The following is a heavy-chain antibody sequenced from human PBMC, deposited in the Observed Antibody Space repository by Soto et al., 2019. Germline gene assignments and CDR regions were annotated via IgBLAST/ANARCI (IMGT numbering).Heavy chain of an antibody. CDR3: ARLPGYYDSSGYLPAFAFDI. D-gene: IGHD3-22*01. Sequence: PGESLKISCKGSGYSFTSYWIGWVRQMPGKGLEWMGIIYPGDSDTRYSPSFQGQVTISADKSISTAYLQWSSLKASDTAMYYCARLPGYYDSSGYLPAFAFDIWGQGTMVTVS. V-gene: IGHV5-51*01. CDR2: IYPGDSDT. CDR1: GYSFTSYW. J-gene: IGHJ3*02.